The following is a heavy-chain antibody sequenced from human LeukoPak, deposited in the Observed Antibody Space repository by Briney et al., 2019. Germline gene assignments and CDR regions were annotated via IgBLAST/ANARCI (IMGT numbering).Heavy chain of an antibody. V-gene: IGHV3-23*01. J-gene: IGHJ4*02. Sequence: PGGSLRLSCAASGFTFSSYGMSWVRQAPGKGLEWVSAISGSGGSTYYADSVKGRFTISRDNSKNTLYLQMDSLRAEDTAVYYCAKDVYMLGYITGEGDYWGQGTLVTVSS. CDR1: GFTFSSYG. CDR2: ISGSGGST. CDR3: AKDVYMLGYITGEGDY. D-gene: IGHD5-24*01.